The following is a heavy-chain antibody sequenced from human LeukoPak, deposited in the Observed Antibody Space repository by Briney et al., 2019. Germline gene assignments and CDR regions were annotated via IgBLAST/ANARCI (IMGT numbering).Heavy chain of an antibody. CDR2: IRSKANSYAT. V-gene: IGHV3-73*01. CDR1: GFTFSGSA. D-gene: IGHD4-23*01. Sequence: PGGSLRLSCAASGFTFSGSAMHWVRQASGKGLEWVGRIRSKANSYATAYAASVKGRFTISRDDSKNTAYLQMNSLKTEDTAVYYCTRKQGGYGGTGYYGMDVWGQGTTVTVSS. J-gene: IGHJ6*02. CDR3: TRKQGGYGGTGYYGMDV.